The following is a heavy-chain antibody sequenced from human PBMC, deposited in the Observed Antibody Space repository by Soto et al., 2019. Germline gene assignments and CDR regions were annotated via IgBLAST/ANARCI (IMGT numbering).Heavy chain of an antibody. V-gene: IGHV1-69*01. Sequence: GXSVKVSFNASGGTFSSYAISLVRQAPGQGLEWMGGIIPIFGTANYAQKFQGRVTITADESTSTAYMELSSLRSEDTAVYYCARAARRDYYYGMDVWGQGTTVTVSS. CDR2: IIPIFGTA. J-gene: IGHJ6*02. D-gene: IGHD6-6*01. CDR1: GGTFSSYA. CDR3: ARAARRDYYYGMDV.